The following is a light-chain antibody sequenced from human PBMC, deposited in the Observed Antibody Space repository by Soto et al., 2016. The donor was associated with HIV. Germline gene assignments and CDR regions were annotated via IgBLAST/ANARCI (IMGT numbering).Light chain of an antibody. CDR3: QQYVSYSPSIT. J-gene: IGKJ5*01. CDR2: KAS. V-gene: IGKV1-5*03. Sequence: DIQMTQSPPTVSASVGDRVTITCRASQSISKCLAWYQQKPGKAPKLLIYKASTLQTGVPSRFSGSGSGTEFTLTINTVQPDDFATYYCQQYVSYSPSITFGQGTRLDIK. CDR1: QSISKC.